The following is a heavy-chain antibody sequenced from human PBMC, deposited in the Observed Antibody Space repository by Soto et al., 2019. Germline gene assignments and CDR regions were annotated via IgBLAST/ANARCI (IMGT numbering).Heavy chain of an antibody. CDR2: INHSGST. Sequence: SETLSLTCAVYGGSFSGYYWSWIRQPPGKGLEWIGEINHSGSTNYNPSLKSRVTISVDTSKNQFSLKLSSVTAADTAVNYCARQNIPRIAAAGRLYYYYYYMDVWGKGTTVTVSS. J-gene: IGHJ6*03. V-gene: IGHV4-34*01. CDR1: GGSFSGYY. CDR3: ARQNIPRIAAAGRLYYYYYYMDV. D-gene: IGHD6-13*01.